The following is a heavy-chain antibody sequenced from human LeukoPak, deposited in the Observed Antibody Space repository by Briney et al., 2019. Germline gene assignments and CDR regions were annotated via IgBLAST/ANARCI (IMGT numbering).Heavy chain of an antibody. CDR2: FDPEDGKT. Sequence: GASVKVSCKVSANTLRELSMHWVRQAPGKGLEWMGGFDPEDGKTIYAQKFQGRITMTEDTSTDTAYMELRSLRSEDTAVYYCASVVEVPVAIDRYFDFWGQGTLVTVSS. D-gene: IGHD2-2*02. CDR1: ANTLRELS. J-gene: IGHJ4*02. V-gene: IGHV1-24*01. CDR3: ASVVEVPVAIDRYFDF.